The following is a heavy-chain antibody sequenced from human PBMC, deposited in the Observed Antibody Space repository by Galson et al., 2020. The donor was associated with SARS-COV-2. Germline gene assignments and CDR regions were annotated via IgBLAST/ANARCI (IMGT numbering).Heavy chain of an antibody. D-gene: IGHD1-26*01. V-gene: IGHV3-21*01. CDR1: GFTFSSYS. CDR2: SSSSSSYI. Sequence: GGSLRLSCAASGFTFSSYSMNWVRQAPGKGLEWVSSSSSSSSYIYYADSVKGRFTISRDNAKNSLYLQMNSLRAEDTAVYYCARDSLVMGATSGMGYWGQGTLVTVSS. J-gene: IGHJ4*02. CDR3: ARDSLVMGATSGMGY.